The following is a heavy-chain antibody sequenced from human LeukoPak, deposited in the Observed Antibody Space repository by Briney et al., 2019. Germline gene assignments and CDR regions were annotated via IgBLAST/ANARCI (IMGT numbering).Heavy chain of an antibody. CDR2: INHSGST. CDR3: ARAPRGQYSSSWYRWFDP. Sequence: PSETLSLTCTVSGGSISSYYWSWIRQPPGKGLEWIGEINHSGSTNYNPSLKSRVTISVDTSKNQFSLKLSSVTAADTAVYYCARAPRGQYSSSWYRWFDPWGQGTLVTVSS. CDR1: GGSISSYY. V-gene: IGHV4-34*01. D-gene: IGHD6-13*01. J-gene: IGHJ5*02.